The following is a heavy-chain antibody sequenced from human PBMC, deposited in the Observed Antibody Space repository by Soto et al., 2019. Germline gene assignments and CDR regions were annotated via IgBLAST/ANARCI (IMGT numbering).Heavy chain of an antibody. V-gene: IGHV4-59*01. Sequence: QVQVRESGPGLVKPSETLSLICTVSGGSISSFYWSWIRQPPGKGLEWIGFIDYSGSTAYNPSLKSRATISVDTSKNQFSLKLNSVTAADTAMYYCARDLGGPTTNGRMNWFDPWGQGTLVIVSS. CDR1: GGSISSFY. CDR2: IDYSGST. J-gene: IGHJ5*02. D-gene: IGHD1-26*01. CDR3: ARDLGGPTTNGRMNWFDP.